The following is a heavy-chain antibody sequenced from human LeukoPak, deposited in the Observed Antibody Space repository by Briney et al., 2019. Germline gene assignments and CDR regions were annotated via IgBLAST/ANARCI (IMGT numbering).Heavy chain of an antibody. J-gene: IGHJ4*02. CDR2: IYSGGST. Sequence: PGGSLRLSCAASGFTVSSNYMSWVRQAPGKGLEWVSLIYSGGSTYYADSVKGRFTISRDNPKNTLYLQMNSLRAEDTAVYYCARGGDSSGYRTYYFDYWGQGTLVTVSS. CDR3: ARGGDSSGYRTYYFDY. D-gene: IGHD3-22*01. V-gene: IGHV3-53*01. CDR1: GFTVSSNY.